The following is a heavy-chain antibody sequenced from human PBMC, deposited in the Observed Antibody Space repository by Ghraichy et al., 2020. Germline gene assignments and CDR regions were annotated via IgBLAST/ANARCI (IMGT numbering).Heavy chain of an antibody. CDR2: IYWDDDK. D-gene: IGHD2-8*01. J-gene: IGHJ4*02. CDR1: GFSLSTSGVG. CDR3: VDSSCTNGVCYAEDFDY. V-gene: IGHV2-5*02. Sequence: SGPTLVKPTQTLTLTCTFSGFSLSTSGVGVGWVRQPPGKALEWLALIYWDDDKRYSPSLKSRLTITKDTSKNQVVLTMTNMDPVDTATYYCVDSSCTNGVCYAEDFDYWGQGTLVTVSS.